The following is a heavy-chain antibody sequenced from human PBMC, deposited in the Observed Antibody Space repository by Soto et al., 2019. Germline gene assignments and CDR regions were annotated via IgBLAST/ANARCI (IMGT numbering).Heavy chain of an antibody. D-gene: IGHD1-26*01. J-gene: IGHJ4*02. CDR3: AKGKVGARLNYFDY. Sequence: GGSLRLSCAASGFTFSSYGMHWVRQAPGKGLEWVAVISYDGSNKYYADSVKGRFTISRDNSKNTLYLQMNSLRAEDTAVYYCAKGKVGARLNYFDYWGQGTLVTVSS. CDR1: GFTFSSYG. V-gene: IGHV3-30*18. CDR2: ISYDGSNK.